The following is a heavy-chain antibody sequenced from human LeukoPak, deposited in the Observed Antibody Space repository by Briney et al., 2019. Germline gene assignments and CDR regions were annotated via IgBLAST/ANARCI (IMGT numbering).Heavy chain of an antibody. CDR3: AKNARGYDWGDYFDY. J-gene: IGHJ4*02. CDR2: IRYDGSNK. D-gene: IGHD5-12*01. V-gene: IGHV3-30*02. Sequence: QSGGSLRLSCAASGFTFSSYGMHWVRQAPGKGLEWVAFIRYDGSNKYYADSVKGRFTISRDNSKNTLYLQMNSLRAEDTAVNYCAKNARGYDWGDYFDYWGQGTLVTVSS. CDR1: GFTFSSYG.